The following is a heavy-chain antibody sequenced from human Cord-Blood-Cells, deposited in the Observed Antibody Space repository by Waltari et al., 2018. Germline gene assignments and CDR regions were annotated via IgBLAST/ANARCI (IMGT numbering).Heavy chain of an antibody. CDR3: ARSWGVGMAGSRAFDI. CDR1: GYTFTGYY. CDR2: INPNSGGT. D-gene: IGHD3-16*01. J-gene: IGHJ3*02. Sequence: QVQLVQSGAEVKKPGASVKVSCKASGYTFTGYYMHWVRQAPGQGLEWMGWINPNSGGTNYAQKFQGWVTMTRDTSISTAYMELSRLRSDDTAVYYCARSWGVGMAGSRAFDIWGQGTMVTVSS. V-gene: IGHV1-2*04.